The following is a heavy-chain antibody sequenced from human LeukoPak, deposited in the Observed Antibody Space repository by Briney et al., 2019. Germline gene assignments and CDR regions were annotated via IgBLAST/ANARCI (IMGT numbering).Heavy chain of an antibody. Sequence: ASVIVSCKASGYTFISIGMSWVRQAPGKGLEWMGWINPNSGDTSYAQKFQGRVTMTGDTSISTAYMDLSRLKSDDTAVNYCARALRIHHMGRRVVSGFDLWGQGTLVTVSS. D-gene: IGHD3-10*01. J-gene: IGHJ5*02. CDR1: GYTFISIG. V-gene: IGHV1-2*02. CDR2: INPNSGDT. CDR3: ARALRIHHMGRRVVSGFDL.